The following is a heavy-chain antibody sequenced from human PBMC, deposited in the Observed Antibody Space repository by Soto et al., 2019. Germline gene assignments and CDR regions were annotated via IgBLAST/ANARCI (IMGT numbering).Heavy chain of an antibody. CDR1: GYTFSNYA. J-gene: IGHJ3*01. V-gene: IGHV3-23*01. CDR2: IRGNGDGA. CDR3: AAAGAGSFDL. D-gene: IGHD3-10*01. Sequence: QLLDSGGGLVPPGGSLRLSCAASGYTFSNYAMSWIRQAPGKGLGWVSTIRGNGDGAYYTDSVKGRFTISRDNSKNTLSLQMNSLRVEDTALYYCAAAGAGSFDLWGQGTMVTVSS.